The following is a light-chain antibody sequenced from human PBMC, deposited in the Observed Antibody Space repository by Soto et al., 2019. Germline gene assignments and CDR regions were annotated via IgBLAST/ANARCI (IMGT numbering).Light chain of an antibody. CDR2: LNGDGSQ. CDR3: QTWGTGTVV. V-gene: IGLV4-69*02. CDR1: SGHTNYA. J-gene: IGLJ2*01. Sequence: QPVLTQSPAASASLGASVKLTCTLSSGHTNYAIAWHQQRPDKGPRYLMKLNGDGSQTKGGGIPDRFSGSSSGAERYLTISSLQSEDEADYYCQTWGTGTVVFGGGTQLTVL.